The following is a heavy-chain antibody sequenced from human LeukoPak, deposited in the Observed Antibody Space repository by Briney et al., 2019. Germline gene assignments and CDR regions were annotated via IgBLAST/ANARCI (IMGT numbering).Heavy chain of an antibody. V-gene: IGHV1-2*02. CDR2: INPNSGGT. D-gene: IGHD3-22*01. Sequence: ASVKVSCKASGYTFTGYYMHWVRQAPGQGLEWTGWINPNSGGTNYAQKFQGRVTITRNTSISTAYMELSSLRSEDTAVYYRARGRGYDTGNWFDPWGQGTLVTVSS. J-gene: IGHJ5*02. CDR1: GYTFTGYY. CDR3: ARGRGYDTGNWFDP.